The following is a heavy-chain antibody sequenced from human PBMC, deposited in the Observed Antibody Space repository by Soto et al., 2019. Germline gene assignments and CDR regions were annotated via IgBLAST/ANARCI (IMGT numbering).Heavy chain of an antibody. Sequence: SETLSLTCTVSGGSVSSGSYYWSWIRQTPGKGLEWIGNVENSGSTEYNPSLKSRVTISVDTSKNQFSLKLSSVTGADTAVYYCARERGDSHWIDPWGQGTLVTVSS. CDR2: VENSGST. J-gene: IGHJ5*02. CDR3: ARERGDSHWIDP. CDR1: GGSVSSGSYY. V-gene: IGHV4-61*01. D-gene: IGHD2-21*01.